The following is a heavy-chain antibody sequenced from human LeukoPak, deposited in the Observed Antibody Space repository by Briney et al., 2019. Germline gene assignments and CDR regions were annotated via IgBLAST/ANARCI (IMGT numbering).Heavy chain of an antibody. D-gene: IGHD1-26*01. V-gene: IGHV4-38-2*02. J-gene: IGHJ4*02. Sequence: SETLSLTCTVSDYSISNTYYWGWIRQPPGKGPEWIGNIHHSGITNYNPSLKSRVSISIDTSKNQFSLKLTSLQAADTAVYYCARGQVGATFPDYWGQGTLVTVSS. CDR1: DYSISNTYY. CDR2: IHHSGIT. CDR3: ARGQVGATFPDY.